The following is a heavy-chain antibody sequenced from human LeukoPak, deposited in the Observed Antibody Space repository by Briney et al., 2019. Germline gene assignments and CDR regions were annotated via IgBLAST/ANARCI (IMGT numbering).Heavy chain of an antibody. Sequence: GASVKVSCKASGFTFTSSAVQWVRQARGQRLEWIGWIVVGSGNTNYAQKFQERVTMTRDTSTSTVYMELSSLRSEDTAVYYCARLGPAATPEDVWGQGTTVTVSS. D-gene: IGHD2-2*01. V-gene: IGHV1-58*01. CDR2: IVVGSGNT. J-gene: IGHJ6*02. CDR1: GFTFTSSA. CDR3: ARLGPAATPEDV.